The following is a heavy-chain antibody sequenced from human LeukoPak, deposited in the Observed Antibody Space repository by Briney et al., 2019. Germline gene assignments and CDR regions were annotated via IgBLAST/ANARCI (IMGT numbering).Heavy chain of an antibody. CDR3: AKGLEYSSSTPLGY. J-gene: IGHJ4*02. CDR2: ISGSGGST. Sequence: GGSLRLSCAVSGFTVSGNYMSWVRQAPGKGLEWVSAISGSGGSTYYADSVKGRFTISRDNSKNTLYLQMNSLRAEDTAVYYCAKGLEYSSSTPLGYWGQGTLVTVSS. D-gene: IGHD6-6*01. CDR1: GFTVSGNY. V-gene: IGHV3-23*01.